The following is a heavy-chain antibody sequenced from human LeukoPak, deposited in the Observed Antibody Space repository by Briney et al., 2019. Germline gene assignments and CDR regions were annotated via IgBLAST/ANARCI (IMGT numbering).Heavy chain of an antibody. CDR3: ARVIEGLRLGELYIDP. Sequence: SETLSLTCTVSGYSISSGYYWGWIRQPPGKGLEWIGSIYHSGSTYYNPSLKSRVTISVDTSKNQFSLKLSSVTAADTAVYYCARVIEGLRLGELYIDPWGQGTLVTVSS. V-gene: IGHV4-38-2*02. CDR2: IYHSGST. J-gene: IGHJ5*02. CDR1: GYSISSGYY. D-gene: IGHD3-16*01.